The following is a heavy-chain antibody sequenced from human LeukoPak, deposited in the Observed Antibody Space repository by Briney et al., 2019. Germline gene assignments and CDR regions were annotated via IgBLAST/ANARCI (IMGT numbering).Heavy chain of an antibody. J-gene: IGHJ4*02. V-gene: IGHV4-38-2*02. CDR2: IYHSGST. CDR1: GYSISSGYY. Sequence: SETLSLTCTVSGYSISSGYYWGWIRQPPGKGLEWIGSIYHSGSTYYNPSLKSRVTISVDTSKNQFSLKLSSVTAADTAVYYCARQDWGYCSGGSCYSYFDYWGQGTLVTVSS. D-gene: IGHD2-15*01. CDR3: ARQDWGYCSGGSCYSYFDY.